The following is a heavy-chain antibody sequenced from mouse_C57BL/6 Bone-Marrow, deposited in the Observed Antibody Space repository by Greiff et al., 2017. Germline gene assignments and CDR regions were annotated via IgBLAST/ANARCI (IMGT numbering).Heavy chain of an antibody. CDR3: TRDPLYYYGSIPYAMDY. D-gene: IGHD1-1*01. J-gene: IGHJ4*01. V-gene: IGHV5-9-1*02. Sequence: VQLKESGEGLVKPGGSLKLSCAASGFTFSSYAMSWVRQTPEKRLEWVAYISSGGDYIYYADTVKGRFTISRDNARHTLYLQMSSLKSEDTAMYYCTRDPLYYYGSIPYAMDYWGQGTSVTVSS. CDR1: GFTFSSYA. CDR2: ISSGGDYI.